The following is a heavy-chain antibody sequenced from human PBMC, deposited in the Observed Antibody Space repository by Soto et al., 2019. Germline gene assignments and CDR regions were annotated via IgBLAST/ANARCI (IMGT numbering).Heavy chain of an antibody. CDR2: ISVDSGKT. V-gene: IGHV1-18*04. J-gene: IGHJ6*02. D-gene: IGHD6-19*01. CDR1: GYTFSSYG. Sequence: RASVKVYSKASGYTFSSYGITWGRQAPVQGLEWMGWISVDSGKTSYAQKLQDRVTMSTDTSTSTAYMELRSLRSDDTAFYYCARSAVAGDYYYYGMDVWGRGTTVTVSS. CDR3: ARSAVAGDYYYYGMDV.